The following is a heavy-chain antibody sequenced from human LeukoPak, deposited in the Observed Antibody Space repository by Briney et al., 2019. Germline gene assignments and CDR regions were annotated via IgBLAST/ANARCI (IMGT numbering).Heavy chain of an antibody. V-gene: IGHV3-33*06. Sequence: GRSLGLSCAASGFTFSSYGMHWVRQAPGKGLEWVAVIWYDGSNKYYADSVKGRFTISRDNSKDTLYLQMNSLRAEDTAVYYCAKDWAVAAAAIFDPWGQGTLVTVSS. J-gene: IGHJ5*02. D-gene: IGHD6-13*01. CDR1: GFTFSSYG. CDR3: AKDWAVAAAAIFDP. CDR2: IWYDGSNK.